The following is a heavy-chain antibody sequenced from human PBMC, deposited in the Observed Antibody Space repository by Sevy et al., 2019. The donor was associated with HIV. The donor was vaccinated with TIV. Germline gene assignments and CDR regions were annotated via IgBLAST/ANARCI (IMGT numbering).Heavy chain of an antibody. Sequence: SETLSLTCAVSGYSISSGYYWGWIRQPPGKGLEWIGSIYHSGSTYYNPSLKSRVTISVDTSKNQFSLKLSSVTAADTAVYYCARPGAYSGSYAGDWYFDLWGRGTLVTVSS. CDR2: IYHSGST. V-gene: IGHV4-38-2*01. CDR3: ARPGAYSGSYAGDWYFDL. D-gene: IGHD1-26*01. J-gene: IGHJ2*01. CDR1: GYSISSGYY.